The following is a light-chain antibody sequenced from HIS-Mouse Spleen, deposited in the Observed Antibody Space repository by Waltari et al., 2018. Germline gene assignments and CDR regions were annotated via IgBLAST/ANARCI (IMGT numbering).Light chain of an antibody. CDR1: SSDVGSYNI. CDR2: EGS. J-gene: IGLJ2*01. Sequence: QSALTQPASVSGSPGQSITISCTGTSSDVGSYNIVSWYQQHPGKAPNSMIYEGSQRPSGVPDRFSGSKSGNTASLTISGLQAEDEADYYCCSYAGSSTFEVFGGGTKLTVL. CDR3: CSYAGSSTFEV. V-gene: IGLV2-23*03.